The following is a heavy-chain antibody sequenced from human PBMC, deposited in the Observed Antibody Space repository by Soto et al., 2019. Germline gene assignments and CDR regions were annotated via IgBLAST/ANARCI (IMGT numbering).Heavy chain of an antibody. Sequence: GGSLRLSCAASGFTFSGSAMHWVRQASGKGLEWVGRIRSKANSYATAYAASVKGRFTISRDDSKNTVYLQMNSLKTEDTAVYYCTSADCTNGVCYYYYGMDVWGQGTTVTVSS. CDR3: TSADCTNGVCYYYYGMDV. CDR2: IRSKANSYAT. D-gene: IGHD2-8*01. J-gene: IGHJ6*02. V-gene: IGHV3-73*01. CDR1: GFTFSGSA.